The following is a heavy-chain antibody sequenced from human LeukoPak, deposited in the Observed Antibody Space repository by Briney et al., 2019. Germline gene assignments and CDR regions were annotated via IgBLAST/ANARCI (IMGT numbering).Heavy chain of an antibody. Sequence: PSETLSLTCTVSGGSIRTYYWSWLRQPPGKRLEWIGYIYYSGSNNYNPSLQSRVTISVDTSKNQFSRRLSSVTAADTAVYYCARKAAYFYAMDVWGQGTTVTVSS. V-gene: IGHV4-59*01. CDR2: IYYSGSN. J-gene: IGHJ6*02. CDR1: GGSIRTYY. CDR3: ARKAAYFYAMDV.